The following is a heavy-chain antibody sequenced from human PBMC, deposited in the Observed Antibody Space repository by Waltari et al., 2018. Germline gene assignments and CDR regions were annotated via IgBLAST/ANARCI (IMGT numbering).Heavy chain of an antibody. V-gene: IGHV3-33*06. D-gene: IGHD3-10*01. Sequence: QVQLVESGGGVVQPGMSLRLSCAASGFSLSNFGMHWVRQAPGQGLGWLALTLLYGSKTYYADSVRGRFTISRDNSKNTLYLDINTLRVDDTAIYYCAKDAFGNTYLDHWGQGTLVTVSS. CDR3: AKDAFGNTYLDH. CDR2: TLLYGSKT. CDR1: GFSLSNFG. J-gene: IGHJ5*02.